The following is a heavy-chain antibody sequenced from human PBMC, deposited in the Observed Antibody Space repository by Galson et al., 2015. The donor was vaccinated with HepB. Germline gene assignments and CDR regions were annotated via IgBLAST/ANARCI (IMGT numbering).Heavy chain of an antibody. J-gene: IGHJ4*02. CDR3: ARDYRSSGTAAVDY. D-gene: IGHD6-6*01. CDR1: GFTFSSYG. CDR2: IGHDGSNK. V-gene: IGHV3-33*01. Sequence: SLRLSCAASGFTFSSYGMHWVRQAPGTGLEWVAVIGHDGSNKDCVDYVKGRFTISRENSKNTLYLQMNSLGVEDTAVYYCARDYRSSGTAAVDYWGQGTLVIVSS.